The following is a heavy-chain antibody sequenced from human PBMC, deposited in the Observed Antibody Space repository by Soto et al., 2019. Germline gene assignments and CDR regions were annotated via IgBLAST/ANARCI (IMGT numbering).Heavy chain of an antibody. CDR1: GFTFTRFS. CDR2: ISSTTNYI. V-gene: IGHV3-21*06. CDR3: ARESEDLTSNFDY. J-gene: IGHJ4*02. Sequence: GGSLRLSCAASGFTFTRFSMNWVRQAPGKGLEWVSSISSTTNYIYYGDSMKGRFTISRDNAKNSLYLEMNSLRTEDTAVYYCARESEDLTSNFDYWGQGTLVT.